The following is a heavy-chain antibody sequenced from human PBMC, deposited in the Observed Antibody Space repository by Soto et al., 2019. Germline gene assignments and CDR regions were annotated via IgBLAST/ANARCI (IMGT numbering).Heavy chain of an antibody. V-gene: IGHV3-21*01. J-gene: IGHJ5*02. Sequence: EVQVVESGGGLVKPGGSLRLSCSFTFSMYSINWVRQAPGKGLEWVASISSGGTYIKYADSVQGRFTISRDNAKNSVSLQMNSLRVEDTAVYFCTRDEGGSYDSWFHPWGQGTLVTVSS. D-gene: IGHD1-26*01. CDR2: ISSGGTYI. CDR1: FTFSMYS. CDR3: TRDEGGSYDSWFHP.